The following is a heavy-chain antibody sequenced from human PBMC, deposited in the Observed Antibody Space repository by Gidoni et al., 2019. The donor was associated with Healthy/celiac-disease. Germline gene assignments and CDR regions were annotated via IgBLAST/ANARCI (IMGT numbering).Heavy chain of an antibody. CDR1: GGSFSGYY. D-gene: IGHD2-2*01. CDR2: INHSGST. V-gene: IGHV4-34*01. J-gene: IGHJ6*02. Sequence: QVQLQQRGAGLLKPSETLSLTCAVYGGSFSGYYWSWIRQPPGKGLEWIGEINHSGSTNYNPSLKSRVTISVDTSKNQFSLKLSSVTAADTAVYYCARLGYCSSTSCYRVNYYYYYGMDVWGQGTTVTVSS. CDR3: ARLGYCSSTSCYRVNYYYYYGMDV.